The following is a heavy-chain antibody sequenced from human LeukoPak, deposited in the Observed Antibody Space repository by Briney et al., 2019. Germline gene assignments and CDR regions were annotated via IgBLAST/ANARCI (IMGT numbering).Heavy chain of an antibody. Sequence: GGSLRLSCAASGFTFISYVMHWVRQAPGKGLEGVALISYDGSNKYYADSVKGRFTISRDNSKNTLYLQVNSLRAEDTAVYYCAITSSWPGAFDIWGQGTMVTVSS. CDR3: AITSSWPGAFDI. V-gene: IGHV3-30-3*01. D-gene: IGHD6-13*01. CDR2: ISYDGSNK. CDR1: GFTFISYV. J-gene: IGHJ3*02.